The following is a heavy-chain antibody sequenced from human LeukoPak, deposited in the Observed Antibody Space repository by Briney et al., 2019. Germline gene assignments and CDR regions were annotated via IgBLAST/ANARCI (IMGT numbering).Heavy chain of an antibody. D-gene: IGHD2-8*02. Sequence: PGGSLRLSCAASGFTFSSYAMNWVRQAPGKGLEWVSAISGSGGGTYYADSVKGRFTISRDNSKNTLYLEMNSLRAEDTAIYYCATYRQVLLPFESWGQGTLVTVSS. V-gene: IGHV3-23*01. CDR1: GFTFSSYA. J-gene: IGHJ4*02. CDR2: ISGSGGGT. CDR3: ATYRQVLLPFES.